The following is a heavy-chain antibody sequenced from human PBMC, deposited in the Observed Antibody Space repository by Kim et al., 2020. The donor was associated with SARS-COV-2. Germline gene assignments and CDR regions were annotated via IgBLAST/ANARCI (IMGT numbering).Heavy chain of an antibody. Sequence: SETLSLTCTVSGGSVSSTSYNYWTWIRQPPGKGLAWIGYIDFSGSTNYNPSLRSRVSISVDTSKNQFSLKLTSVTAADTAVYYCARGSDWYRYWSWGQGTLVTVSS. J-gene: IGHJ4*02. D-gene: IGHD6-19*01. V-gene: IGHV4-61*01. CDR3: ARGSDWYRYWS. CDR2: IDFSGST. CDR1: GGSVSSTSYNY.